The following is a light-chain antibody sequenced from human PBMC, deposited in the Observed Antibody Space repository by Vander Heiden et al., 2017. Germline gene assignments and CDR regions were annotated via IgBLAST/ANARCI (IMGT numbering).Light chain of an antibody. J-gene: IGKJ2*01. Sequence: DIKMTQSPSSLSASVGDRVTITCRASQSISDYLNWYQQKPGKAPKFLIYAASSLQSGVPSRFSGSGSGTDFTLTISSLQPEDFATYYCQQSYSTPYTFGRGTKLEIK. V-gene: IGKV1-39*01. CDR2: AAS. CDR3: QQSYSTPYT. CDR1: QSISDY.